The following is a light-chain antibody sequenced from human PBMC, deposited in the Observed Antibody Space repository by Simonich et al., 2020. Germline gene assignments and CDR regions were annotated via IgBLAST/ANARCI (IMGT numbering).Light chain of an antibody. Sequence: DIQMTQSPSTLSASVGDRVTITCRASQSISSWLAWYQQKPGKAPKLLLSKASSLESGVPSRFSGSGSGTEFTLTISSLQPDDFATYYCQQYNSYSPSYTFGPGTKVDIK. J-gene: IGKJ3*01. CDR2: KAS. CDR1: QSISSW. V-gene: IGKV1-5*03. CDR3: QQYNSYSPSYT.